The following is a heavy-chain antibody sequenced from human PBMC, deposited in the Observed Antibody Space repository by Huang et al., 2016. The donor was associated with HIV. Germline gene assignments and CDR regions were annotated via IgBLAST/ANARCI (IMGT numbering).Heavy chain of an antibody. J-gene: IGHJ4*02. CDR1: GGSINSDDYY. CDR3: ARHPYFYDASGFYFES. CDR2: IYHMGTT. Sequence: HLQLQESGPGLVKPSGTLSLTCTVSGGSINSDDYYWGWIRQSPGKGLEWIASIYHMGTTSYNPSLKSRLTVSVDTSNSQLSLTLSSVTAADTARYYCARHPYFYDASGFYFESWGQGTLVIVSS. V-gene: IGHV4-39*01. D-gene: IGHD3-22*01.